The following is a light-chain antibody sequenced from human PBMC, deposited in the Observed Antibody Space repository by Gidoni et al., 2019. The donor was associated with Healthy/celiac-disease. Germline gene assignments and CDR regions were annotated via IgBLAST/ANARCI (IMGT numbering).Light chain of an antibody. CDR2: DAY. CDR1: QSVSSY. CDR3: QQRSNWPS. V-gene: IGKV3-11*01. Sequence: EIVLTQSPATLALSPGERATLSCRASQSVSSYLAWYQQKPGQAPRLIIYDAYNRATGIPARLSGSGSGTDFTLTISSLEPEDFAVYYCQQRSNWPSFGPGTKVDIK. J-gene: IGKJ3*01.